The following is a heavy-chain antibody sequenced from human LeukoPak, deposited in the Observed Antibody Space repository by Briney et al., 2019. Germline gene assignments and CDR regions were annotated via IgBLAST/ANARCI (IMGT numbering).Heavy chain of an antibody. CDR3: ARDRFDCSGGSCYL. J-gene: IGHJ4*02. D-gene: IGHD2-15*01. CDR2: INPNSGGT. CDR1: GYTFTGYY. Sequence: ASVKVSCKASGYTFTGYYMHWVRQAPGQGLEWMGWINPNSGGTNYAQKFQGRVTMTRDTSISTAYMELSRLRSDDTAVYYCARDRFDCSGGSCYLWGQGTLVTVSS. V-gene: IGHV1-2*02.